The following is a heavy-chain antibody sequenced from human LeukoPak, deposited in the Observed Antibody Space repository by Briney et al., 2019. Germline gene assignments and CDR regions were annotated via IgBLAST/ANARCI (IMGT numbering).Heavy chain of an antibody. CDR1: GGTFSSYA. CDR2: IIPIFGTA. Sequence: ASVKVSCKASGGTFSSYAISWVRQAPGQGLEWMGGIIPIFGTANYAQKFQGRVTITTDESTSTAYMELSSLRSEDTAVYYCALERARTSCYKDAFDIWGQGTMVTVSS. D-gene: IGHD2-2*02. J-gene: IGHJ3*02. V-gene: IGHV1-69*05. CDR3: ALERARTSCYKDAFDI.